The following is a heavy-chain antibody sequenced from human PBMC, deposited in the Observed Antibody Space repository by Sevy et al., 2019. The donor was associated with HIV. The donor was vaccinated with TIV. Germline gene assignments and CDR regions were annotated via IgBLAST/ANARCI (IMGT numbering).Heavy chain of an antibody. CDR3: AKEWTLLSDWYGEFDY. CDR2: ISNSGANT. Sequence: GGSLRLSCAASGFTFTNYGMHRVRQAPRKGLEWVSGISNSGANTYYADSVRGRFTVSRDNSKNTVYLQLNSLRAEDTAIYYCAKEWTLLSDWYGEFDYWGQGTLVTVSS. V-gene: IGHV3-23*01. J-gene: IGHJ4*02. D-gene: IGHD6-19*01. CDR1: GFTFTNYG.